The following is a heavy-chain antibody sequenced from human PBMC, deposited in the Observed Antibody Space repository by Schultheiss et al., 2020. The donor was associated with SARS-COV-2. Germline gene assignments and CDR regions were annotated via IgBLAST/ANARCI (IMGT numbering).Heavy chain of an antibody. D-gene: IGHD4-23*01. CDR1: GDSVSSNSAA. CDR2: TYYRSKWYN. CDR3: ATVTPTISTRAWAYFED. Sequence: SQTLSLTCAISGDSVSSNSAAWNWIRQSPSRGLEWLGRTYYRSKWYNDYAVSVKSRITINPDTSKNQFSLRLNSVTAADTAVYYCATVTPTISTRAWAYFEDGSRGTLVTVAS. V-gene: IGHV6-1*01. J-gene: IGHJ4*02.